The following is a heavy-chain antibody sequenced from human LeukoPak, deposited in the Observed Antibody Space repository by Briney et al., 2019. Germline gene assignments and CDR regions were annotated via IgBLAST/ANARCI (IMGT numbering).Heavy chain of an antibody. V-gene: IGHV3-21*01. J-gene: IGHJ4*02. D-gene: IGHD4-11*01. Sequence: EGSLRLSCAASGFTFSTYSMHWVRQAPGRGLEWVSSISSSGGDIYYADSVKGRFTISRDNAENSLYLQMNSLRAEDTALYYCARDLSDNYTIDYWGQGTLVTVSS. CDR3: ARDLSDNYTIDY. CDR2: ISSSGGDI. CDR1: GFTFSTYS.